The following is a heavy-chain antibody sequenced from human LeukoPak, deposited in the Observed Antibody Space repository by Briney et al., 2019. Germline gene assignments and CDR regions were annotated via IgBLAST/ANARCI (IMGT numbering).Heavy chain of an antibody. J-gene: IGHJ5*02. CDR2: ISSSGSTI. CDR1: RFTFSDYY. V-gene: IGHV3-11*04. D-gene: IGHD3-3*01. Sequence: GGSLRLSCAASRFTFSDYYMSWIRQAPGKGLEWVSYISSSGSTIYYADSVKGRFTISRDNAKNSLYLQMNSLRAEDTAVYYCARVKDFWSGYSNWFDPWGQGTLVTVSS. CDR3: ARVKDFWSGYSNWFDP.